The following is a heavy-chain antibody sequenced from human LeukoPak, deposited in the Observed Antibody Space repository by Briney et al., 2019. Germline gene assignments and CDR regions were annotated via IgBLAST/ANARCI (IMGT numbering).Heavy chain of an antibody. CDR2: LYPGVST. D-gene: IGHD3-22*01. J-gene: IGHJ6*03. V-gene: IGHV4-4*07. CDR1: GGPIYSYY. Sequence: KPSETLSLTCTVSGGPIYSYYWSWIRQTAGKGLGWIGRLYPGVSTNYNPSLKSRVTMSVDTSKNQFALKLSAVTAADTAVYYCARLKFYDSTGYSPGHYMDVWGKGTTVTVSS. CDR3: ARLKFYDSTGYSPGHYMDV.